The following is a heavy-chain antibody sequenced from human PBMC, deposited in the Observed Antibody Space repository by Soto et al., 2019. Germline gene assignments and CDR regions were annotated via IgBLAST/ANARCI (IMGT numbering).Heavy chain of an antibody. CDR2: ISYDGSNK. J-gene: IGHJ4*02. CDR3: ARPDCTNGVCYNLDY. D-gene: IGHD2-8*01. Sequence: GGSLRLSCAASGFTFSSYAMHWVRQAPGKGLEWVAVISYDGSNKYYADSVKGRFTISRDNSKNTLYLQMNSLRAEDTAVYYCARPDCTNGVCYNLDYWGQGTLVTVSS. V-gene: IGHV3-30-3*01. CDR1: GFTFSSYA.